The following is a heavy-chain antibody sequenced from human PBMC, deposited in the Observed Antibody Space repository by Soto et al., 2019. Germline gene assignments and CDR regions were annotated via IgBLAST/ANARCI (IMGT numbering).Heavy chain of an antibody. CDR2: IYYSGST. Sequence: PSETLSLTCTVSGDSITNGGYYWSWICQFPGEDLKWIAYIYYSGSTSYKTSLKRRVTISVDVSKSKYSLKQSSINAAETAEYYCVRSPAYCSSTSCPASGMDVWGQGTTVS. V-gene: IGHV4-61*08. CDR3: VRSPAYCSSTSCPASGMDV. D-gene: IGHD2-2*01. CDR1: GDSITNGGYY. J-gene: IGHJ6*02.